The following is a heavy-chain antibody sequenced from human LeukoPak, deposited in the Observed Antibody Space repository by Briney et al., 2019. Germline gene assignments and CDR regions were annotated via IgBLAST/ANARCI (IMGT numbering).Heavy chain of an antibody. D-gene: IGHD4-11*01. Sequence: GGSLRLSCAASGFTFSSYGMHWVRQAPGKGLEWVAFIRYDGSNKYYADSVKGRFTISRDNSKNTLYLQMNSLRAEDTAVYYCAKDLTTDYRPFDPWGQGTLVTVSS. J-gene: IGHJ5*02. CDR1: GFTFSSYG. V-gene: IGHV3-30*02. CDR3: AKDLTTDYRPFDP. CDR2: IRYDGSNK.